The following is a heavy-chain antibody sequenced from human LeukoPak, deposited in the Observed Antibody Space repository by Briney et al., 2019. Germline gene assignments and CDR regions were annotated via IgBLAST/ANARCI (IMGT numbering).Heavy chain of an antibody. CDR3: ARESRGFLEWLPFEH. J-gene: IGHJ4*02. D-gene: IGHD3-3*01. V-gene: IGHV3-7*01. Sequence: SGGSLRLSCAVSGFTFRTYWMSWVRQAPGKGLEWVVNIKQDGSEKYYEDSVKGRFTISRDNAKNSLYLQMNSLRAEDTAVYFCARESRGFLEWLPFEHWGQGTLVTVSS. CDR2: IKQDGSEK. CDR1: GFTFRTYW.